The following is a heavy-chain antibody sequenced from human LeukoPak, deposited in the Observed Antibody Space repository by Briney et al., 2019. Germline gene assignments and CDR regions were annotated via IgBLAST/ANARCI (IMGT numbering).Heavy chain of an antibody. D-gene: IGHD6-13*01. Sequence: SETLSLTCTVSGGSISSSSYYWGWIRQPPGKELEWIGSIYYSGSTYYNPPLKSRVTISVDTSKNQFSLKLSSVTAADTAVYYCARHRIAAAALDYWGQGTLVTVSS. CDR1: GGSISSSSYY. J-gene: IGHJ4*02. CDR3: ARHRIAAAALDY. CDR2: IYYSGST. V-gene: IGHV4-39*01.